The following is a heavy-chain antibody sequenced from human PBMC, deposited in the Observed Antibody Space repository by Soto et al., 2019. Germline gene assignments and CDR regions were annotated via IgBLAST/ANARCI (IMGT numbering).Heavy chain of an antibody. J-gene: IGHJ4*02. Sequence: ASVKVSCTASGYTFTSYDINWVRQATGQGLEWMGWMNPNSGNTGYAQKFQGRVTITRNTSISTAYMELSSLRSEDTAVYYCARRRYFDWLPFDYWGQGTLVTVS. CDR3: ARRRYFDWLPFDY. CDR2: MNPNSGNT. CDR1: GYTFTSYD. D-gene: IGHD3-9*01. V-gene: IGHV1-8*01.